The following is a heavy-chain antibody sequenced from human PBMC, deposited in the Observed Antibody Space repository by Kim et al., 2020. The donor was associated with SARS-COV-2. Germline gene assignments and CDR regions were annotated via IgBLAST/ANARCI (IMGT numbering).Heavy chain of an antibody. CDR3: ASELYGDYGWFDP. Sequence: SETLSLTCTVSGGSVSSGSYYWSWIRQPPGKGLEWIGYIYYSGSTNYNPSLKSRVTISVDTSKNQFSLKLSSGTAADTAVYYCASELYGDYGWFDPWVQG. CDR1: GGSVSSGSYY. D-gene: IGHD4-17*01. V-gene: IGHV4-61*01. CDR2: IYYSGST. J-gene: IGHJ5*02.